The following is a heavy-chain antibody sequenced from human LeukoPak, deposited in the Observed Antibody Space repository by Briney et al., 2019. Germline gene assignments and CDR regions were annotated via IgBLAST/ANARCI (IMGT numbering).Heavy chain of an antibody. V-gene: IGHV4-59*12. J-gene: IGHJ4*02. Sequence: SETLSLTCTVSGGSISSYYWSWIRQPAGKGLEWIGEIYHSGSTNYSPSFKSRVTISVDKSNNQFSLDLRSVTAADTAVYYCARGAYIGRTFDYWGQGTLVTVSS. CDR1: GGSISSYY. D-gene: IGHD3-16*01. CDR2: IYHSGST. CDR3: ARGAYIGRTFDY.